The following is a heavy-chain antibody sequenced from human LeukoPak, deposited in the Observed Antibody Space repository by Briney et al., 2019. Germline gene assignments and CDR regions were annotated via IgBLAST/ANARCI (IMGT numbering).Heavy chain of an antibody. CDR1: GGSISSSSYY. J-gene: IGHJ4*02. CDR3: AREGNRDDPWCSGGSCYFWGY. Sequence: KPSETLSLTCTVSGGSISSSSYYWGWIRQPPGKGLEWIGSIYYSGSTYYNPSLKSRVTISVDTSKNQFSLKLSSVTAADTAVYYCAREGNRDDPWCSGGSCYFWGYWGQGTLVTVSS. CDR2: IYYSGST. D-gene: IGHD2-15*01. V-gene: IGHV4-39*07.